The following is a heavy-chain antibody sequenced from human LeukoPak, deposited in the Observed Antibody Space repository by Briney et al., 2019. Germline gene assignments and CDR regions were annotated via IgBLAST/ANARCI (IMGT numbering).Heavy chain of an antibody. V-gene: IGHV4-39*07. Sequence: SETLSLTCTVSHGSIATHSYFWGWLRQPPGKGLEFAASVQYSGFGYKSPSLRSRVAVSTDTSKNQFSLRLESVTAADTAVYFCVRGVSNDWYFDLWGSGTLVSISS. CDR1: HGSIATHSYF. CDR2: VQYSGFG. J-gene: IGHJ2*01. D-gene: IGHD3-3*01. CDR3: VRGVSNDWYFDL.